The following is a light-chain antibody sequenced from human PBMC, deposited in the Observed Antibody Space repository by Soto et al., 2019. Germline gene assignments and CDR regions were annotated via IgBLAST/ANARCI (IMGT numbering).Light chain of an antibody. Sequence: EIVMTQSPATLSVSPGERATLSCRASPSVSSNLAWYQQKPGQAPRILIYGASTRAYDIPARFSGSGSGTEVTLTISRLQSEDFAVYYCQQYNNWPRTFGQGTKVEIK. CDR1: PSVSSN. CDR3: QQYNNWPRT. J-gene: IGKJ1*01. CDR2: GAS. V-gene: IGKV3-15*01.